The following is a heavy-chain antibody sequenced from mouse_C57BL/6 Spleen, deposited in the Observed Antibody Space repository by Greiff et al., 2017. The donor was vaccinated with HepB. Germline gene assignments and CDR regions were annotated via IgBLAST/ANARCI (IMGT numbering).Heavy chain of an antibody. J-gene: IGHJ2*01. Sequence: EVKVVESGGGLVKPGGSLKLSCAASGFTFSDYGMHWVRQAPEKGLEWVAYISSGSSTIYYADTVKGRFTISRDNAKNTLFLQMTSLRSEDTAMYYCARHPQTGYYFDYWGQGTTLTVSS. CDR3: ARHPQTGYYFDY. D-gene: IGHD4-1*01. CDR1: GFTFSDYG. CDR2: ISSGSSTI. V-gene: IGHV5-17*01.